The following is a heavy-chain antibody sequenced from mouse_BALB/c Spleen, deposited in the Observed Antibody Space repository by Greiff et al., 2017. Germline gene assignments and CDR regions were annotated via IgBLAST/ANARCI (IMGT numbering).Heavy chain of an antibody. V-gene: IGHV1S137*01. D-gene: IGHD1-2*01. CDR3: ARSIHYYGYDAMDY. Sequence: VKVVESGAELVRPGVSVKISCKGSGYTFTDYAMHWVKQSHAKSLEWIGVISTYYGDASYNQKFKGKATMTVDKSSSTAYMELARLTSEDSAIYYCARSIHYYGYDAMDYWGQGTSVTVSS. CDR1: GYTFTDYA. J-gene: IGHJ4*01. CDR2: ISTYYGDA.